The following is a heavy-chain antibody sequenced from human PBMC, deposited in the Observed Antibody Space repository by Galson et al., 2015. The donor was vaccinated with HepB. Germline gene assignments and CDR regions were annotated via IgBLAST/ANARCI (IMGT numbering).Heavy chain of an antibody. Sequence: ETLSLTCTVSGGSVSSGSYYWSWIRQPPGKGLEWIGYIYYSGSTNYNPSLKSRVTISVDTSKNQFSLKLSSVTAADTAVYYCARDRAHQLLAYNWFDPWGQGTLVTVSS. CDR2: IYYSGST. D-gene: IGHD2-2*01. V-gene: IGHV4-61*01. CDR1: GGSVSSGSYY. CDR3: ARDRAHQLLAYNWFDP. J-gene: IGHJ5*02.